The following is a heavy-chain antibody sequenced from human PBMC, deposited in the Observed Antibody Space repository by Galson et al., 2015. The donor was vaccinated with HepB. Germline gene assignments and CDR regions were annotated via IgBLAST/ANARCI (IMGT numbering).Heavy chain of an antibody. CDR3: ARGGLRYFDLFDY. CDR1: GYTFTAYY. V-gene: IGHV1-46*01. J-gene: IGHJ4*02. D-gene: IGHD3-9*01. CDR2: INPSGGST. Sequence: SVKVSCKASGYTFTAYYIHWVRQAPGQGLEWMGIINPSGGSTTYGKKFQGRVTMTSDTSTSTVYMELSSLRSEDTAVYYCARGGLRYFDLFDYWGQGTLVTVSS.